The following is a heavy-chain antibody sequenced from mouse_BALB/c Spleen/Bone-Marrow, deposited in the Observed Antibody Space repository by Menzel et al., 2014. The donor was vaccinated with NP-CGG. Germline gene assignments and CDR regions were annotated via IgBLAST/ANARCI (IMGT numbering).Heavy chain of an antibody. V-gene: IGHV14-3*02. CDR3: ALLLRYYAMDY. CDR1: GFNIKDTY. CDR2: IDPANGNT. D-gene: IGHD1-1*01. Sequence: EVMLVESGVELVKPGASVKLSCTASGFNIKDTYMHWVKQRPEQGLEWIGRIDPANGNTKYDPKFQGKATITADTSSNTAYLQLSSLTSEDTAVYYCALLLRYYAMDYWGQGTSVTVSS. J-gene: IGHJ4*01.